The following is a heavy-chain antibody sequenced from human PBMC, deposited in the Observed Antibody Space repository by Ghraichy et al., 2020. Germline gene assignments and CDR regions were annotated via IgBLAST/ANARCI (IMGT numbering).Heavy chain of an antibody. D-gene: IGHD6-13*01. Sequence: SETLSLTCAVYGGSFSGYYWSWIRQPPGKGLEWIGEINHSGSTNYNPSLKSRVTISVDTSKNQFSLKLSSVTAADTAVYYCARRGLAAAGTGISYYYYYGMDVWGQGTTVTVSS. CDR2: INHSGST. CDR3: ARRGLAAAGTGISYYYYYGMDV. J-gene: IGHJ6*02. CDR1: GGSFSGYY. V-gene: IGHV4-34*01.